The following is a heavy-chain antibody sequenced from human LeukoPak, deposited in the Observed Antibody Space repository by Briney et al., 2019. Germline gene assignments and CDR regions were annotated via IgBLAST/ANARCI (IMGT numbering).Heavy chain of an antibody. CDR3: AGSREVAGIKPLVY. CDR2: ISAYNGNT. J-gene: IGHJ4*02. D-gene: IGHD6-19*01. Sequence: ASVKVSCKASGYTFTSYGISWVRQAPGQGLEWMGWISAYNGNTNYAQKLQGRVTMTTDTSTSTAYMELRSLRSDDTAVYYCAGSREVAGIKPLVYWGQGTLVTVSS. V-gene: IGHV1-18*01. CDR1: GYTFTSYG.